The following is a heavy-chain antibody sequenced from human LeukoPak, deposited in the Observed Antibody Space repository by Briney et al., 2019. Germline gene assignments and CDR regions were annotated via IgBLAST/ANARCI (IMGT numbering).Heavy chain of an antibody. CDR1: GGSFSGYY. CDR2: INHSGST. V-gene: IGHV4-34*01. J-gene: IGHJ4*02. D-gene: IGHD2-15*01. CDR3: ARVGLYCSGGSCYLGFDY. Sequence: SETLSLTCAVYGGSFSGYYWSWIRQPPGKGLEWIGEINHSGSTNYNPSLKSRVTISEDTSKNQFSLKLSSVTAADTAVYYCARVGLYCSGGSCYLGFDYWGQGTLVTVSS.